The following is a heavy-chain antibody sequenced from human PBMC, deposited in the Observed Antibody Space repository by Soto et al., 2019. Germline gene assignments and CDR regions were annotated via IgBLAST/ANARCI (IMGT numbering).Heavy chain of an antibody. D-gene: IGHD2-2*01. Sequence: QVQLQESGPGLVKPSETLSLTCTVSGGSVSSGSYYWSWIRQPPGKGLEWIGYIYYSGSTNYNPSLKSRVTISVDTSKNQFSLKLSSVTAADTVVYYCARVSWDCSSTSCYFAYYYYYGMDVWGQVTTVTVSS. CDR2: IYYSGST. CDR1: GGSVSSGSYY. J-gene: IGHJ6*02. V-gene: IGHV4-61*01. CDR3: ARVSWDCSSTSCYFAYYYYYGMDV.